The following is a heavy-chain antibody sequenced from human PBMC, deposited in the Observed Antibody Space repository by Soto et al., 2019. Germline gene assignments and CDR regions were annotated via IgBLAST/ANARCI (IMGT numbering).Heavy chain of an antibody. CDR2: IIPIFGTA. CDR3: ARRSYCSGGSCYSNYYYGMDV. CDR1: GVTFSSYA. V-gene: IGHV1-69*06. D-gene: IGHD2-15*01. Sequence: ASVKVSCKASGVTFSSYAISWVRQAPGQGLEWMGGIIPIFGTANYAQKFQGRVTITADKSTSTAYMELSSLRSEDTAVYYCARRSYCSGGSCYSNYYYGMDVWGQGTTVTVSS. J-gene: IGHJ6*02.